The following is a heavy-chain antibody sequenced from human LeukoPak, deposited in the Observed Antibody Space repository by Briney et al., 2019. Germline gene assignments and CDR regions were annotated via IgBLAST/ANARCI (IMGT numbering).Heavy chain of an antibody. CDR2: ISAYSGNS. Sequence: ASVKVSCKASGYTFTTYGISWVRQAPGQGLEWMGWISAYSGNSSYSQKLQGRVTMTTDTSTSTAYMELRSLRSDDTAVYYCARRVFCGSGNYPYYFDYWGQGTLVTVSS. CDR1: GYTFTTYG. D-gene: IGHD3-10*01. J-gene: IGHJ4*02. CDR3: ARRVFCGSGNYPYYFDY. V-gene: IGHV1-18*01.